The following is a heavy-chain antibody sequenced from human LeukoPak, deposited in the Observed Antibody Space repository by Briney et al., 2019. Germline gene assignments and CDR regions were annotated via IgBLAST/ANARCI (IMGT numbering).Heavy chain of an antibody. J-gene: IGHJ4*02. Sequence: PGGSLRLSCAASRFTFSSYAMNWVRQAAGKGLEWVSAISGSGGSTYYADSVKGRFTISRDNSKNTLYLQMNSLRAEDTAVYYCARTVTDNYFDYWGQGTLVTVSS. D-gene: IGHD4-11*01. CDR2: ISGSGGST. CDR3: ARTVTDNYFDY. CDR1: RFTFSSYA. V-gene: IGHV3-23*01.